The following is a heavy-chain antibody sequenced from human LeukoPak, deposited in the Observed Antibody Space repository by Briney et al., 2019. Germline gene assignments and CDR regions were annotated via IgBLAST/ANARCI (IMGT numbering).Heavy chain of an antibody. CDR3: AKDGGGEYSGYDTWFDP. J-gene: IGHJ5*02. V-gene: IGHV3-9*03. CDR2: ISWNSGSI. CDR1: GFTFDDYA. D-gene: IGHD5-12*01. Sequence: PGGSLRLSCAASGFTFDDYAMHWVRQAPGKGLEWVSGISWNSGSIVYADSVKGRFTISRDNAKNSLYLQMNSLRAEDMALYYCAKDGGGEYSGYDTWFDPWGQGTLVTVSS.